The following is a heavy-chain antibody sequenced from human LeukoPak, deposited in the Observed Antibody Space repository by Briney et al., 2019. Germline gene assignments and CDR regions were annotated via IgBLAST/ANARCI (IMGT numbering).Heavy chain of an antibody. CDR3: ARMIDSGSFVP. J-gene: IGHJ5*02. D-gene: IGHD1-26*01. CDR1: GFTFSSYG. CDR2: ISYDGSNK. Sequence: GGSLRLSCAASGFTFSSYGMHWVRQAPGKGLEWVAVISYDGSNKYYADSVKGRFTISRDNSKNTLYLQMNSLRSEDTAVYYCARMIDSGSFVPWGQGTLVTVSS. V-gene: IGHV3-30*03.